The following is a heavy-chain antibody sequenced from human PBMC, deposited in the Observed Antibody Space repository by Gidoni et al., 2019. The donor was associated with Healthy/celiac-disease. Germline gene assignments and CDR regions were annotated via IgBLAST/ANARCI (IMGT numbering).Heavy chain of an antibody. Sequence: EVQLVESGGGLVQPGGSLRLSCAASGFTVSSNYMSWVRQAPGKGLELVSVIYSGGSTYYADSVKGRFTISRDNSKNTLYLQMNSLRAEDTAVYYCARAECGGDCYLAISYYYYYMDVWGKGTTVTVSS. CDR2: IYSGGST. CDR3: ARAECGGDCYLAISYYYYYMDV. V-gene: IGHV3-66*01. D-gene: IGHD2-21*02. J-gene: IGHJ6*03. CDR1: GFTVSSNY.